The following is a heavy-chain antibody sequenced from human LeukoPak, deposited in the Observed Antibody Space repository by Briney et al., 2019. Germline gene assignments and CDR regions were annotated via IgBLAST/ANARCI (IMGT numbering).Heavy chain of an antibody. CDR1: GGSISSSSYY. J-gene: IGHJ1*01. D-gene: IGHD3-22*01. CDR3: ASGYYYVKDFQH. V-gene: IGHV4-39*07. Sequence: SETLSLTCTVSGGSISSSSYYWGWIRQPPGKGLEWIGSIYYSGSTYYNPSLKSRVTISVDTSKNQFSLKLSSVTAADTAVYYCASGYYYVKDFQHWGQGTLVTVSS. CDR2: IYYSGST.